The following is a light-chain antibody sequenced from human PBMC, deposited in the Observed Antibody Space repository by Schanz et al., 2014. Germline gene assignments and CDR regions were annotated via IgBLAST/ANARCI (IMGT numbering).Light chain of an antibody. CDR2: GNS. CDR3: AAWDDSLNGPV. Sequence: QSVLTQPPSVSGAPGQRVTISCTGSSSNIGAGYDVHWYQQLPGTAPKLLIYGNSNRPSGVPDRISGSKSGTSASLAISGLQSEDEADYFCAAWDDSLNGPVFGGGTKLTVL. V-gene: IGLV1-40*01. J-gene: IGLJ2*01. CDR1: SSNIGAGYD.